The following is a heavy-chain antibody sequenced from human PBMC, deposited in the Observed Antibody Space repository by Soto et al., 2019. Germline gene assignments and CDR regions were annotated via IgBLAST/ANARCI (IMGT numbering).Heavy chain of an antibody. CDR3: ARPPARGDYLWFDI. CDR2: IDPSQSYF. CDR1: GYSLTTHW. J-gene: IGHJ3*02. Sequence: GESLKISCEGSGYSLTTHWINWVRQMPGKGLEWMGRIDPSQSYFNYNPSFQGHVTISADKSISTAYLQWSSLKASDTAMYYCARPPARGDYLWFDIWGQGTMVTVSS. D-gene: IGHD4-17*01. V-gene: IGHV5-10-1*01.